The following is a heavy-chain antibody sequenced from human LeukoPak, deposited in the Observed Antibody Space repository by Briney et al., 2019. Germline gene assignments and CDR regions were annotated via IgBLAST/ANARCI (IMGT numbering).Heavy chain of an antibody. CDR1: GFTFSSYG. J-gene: IGHJ4*02. D-gene: IGHD2-15*01. V-gene: IGHV3-30*02. Sequence: GGSLRLSCAASGFTFSSYGMHWVRQAPDKGLEWVAFIRYDGSNIYYTDSVKGRFTISRDNSKNTLYLQMNSLRAEDTAVYYCARKHEGYCSGGSCSEYWGQGTLVTVSS. CDR3: ARKHEGYCSGGSCSEY. CDR2: IRYDGSNI.